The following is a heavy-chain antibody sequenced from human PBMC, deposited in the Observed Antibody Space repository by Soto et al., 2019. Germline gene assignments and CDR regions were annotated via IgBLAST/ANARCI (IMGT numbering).Heavy chain of an antibody. J-gene: IGHJ4*02. D-gene: IGHD1-1*01. V-gene: IGHV4-61*03. CDR3: ARGMSPRGGTPLDY. CDR1: GGSVSRDSYY. Sequence: SETLSLTCTVSGGSVSRDSYYWSWIRQPPGKGLEWIGYISNSGSTKYNPSLESRVTISIDTSKNHLSLKLSSVTAADTAVYYCARGMSPRGGTPLDYWGQGTLVTVSS. CDR2: ISNSGST.